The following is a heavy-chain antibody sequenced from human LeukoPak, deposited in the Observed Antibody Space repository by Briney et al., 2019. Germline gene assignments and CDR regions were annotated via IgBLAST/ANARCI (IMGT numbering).Heavy chain of an antibody. CDR3: ATTTIRLGY. J-gene: IGHJ4*02. Sequence: PSETLSLTCAVYGGSFSGYYWSWIRQPPGKGLEWIGEINHSGSTNYNPSLKSRVTISVDTSKNQFSLKLSSVTAADTAMYYCATTTIRLGYWGQGTLVTVSS. CDR2: INHSGST. D-gene: IGHD1-26*01. V-gene: IGHV4-34*01. CDR1: GGSFSGYY.